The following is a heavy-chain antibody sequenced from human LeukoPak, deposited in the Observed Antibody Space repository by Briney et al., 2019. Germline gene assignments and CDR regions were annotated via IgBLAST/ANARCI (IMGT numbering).Heavy chain of an antibody. CDR3: ARGDYYDSSGYPPAEYFQH. J-gene: IGHJ1*01. CDR1: GGSISSGGYS. D-gene: IGHD3-22*01. Sequence: PSETLSLTCAVSGGSISSGGYSWSWIRQPPGKGLEWIGYIYHSGSTYYNPSLKSRVTISVDRSKNQFSLKLSSVTAADTAVYYCARGDYYDSSGYPPAEYFQHWGQGTLVTVSS. V-gene: IGHV4-30-2*01. CDR2: IYHSGST.